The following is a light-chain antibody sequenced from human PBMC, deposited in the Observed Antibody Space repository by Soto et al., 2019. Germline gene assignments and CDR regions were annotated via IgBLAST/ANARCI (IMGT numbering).Light chain of an antibody. CDR2: DAS. CDR3: QQRYSSSASI. Sequence: EIQMTQSPSSLSASVGDRVNITCRASQSIDTFLNWYQHKPWKAPKLLIYDASSLQSGVPSRFSGSGSGRDFTLAIPRLQPEDFATYYCQQRYSSSASIFGQGTKLEL. CDR1: QSIDTF. J-gene: IGKJ2*02. V-gene: IGKV1-39*01.